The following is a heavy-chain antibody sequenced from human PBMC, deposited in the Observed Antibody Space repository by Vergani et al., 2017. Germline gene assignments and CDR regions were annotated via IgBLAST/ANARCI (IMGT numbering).Heavy chain of an antibody. CDR1: GFTFSSYG. CDR2: ISYDGSNK. Sequence: QVQLVESGGGVVQPGRSLRLSCAASGFTFSSYGMHWVRQAPGKGLEWVAVISYDGSNKYYADSVKGRFTISRDNSKNTLYLQMNSLRAEDTAVYYCAKDESITIFGVVMTNWGRGYWGQGTLVTVSS. D-gene: IGHD3-3*01. V-gene: IGHV3-30*18. CDR3: AKDESITIFGVVMTNWGRGY. J-gene: IGHJ4*02.